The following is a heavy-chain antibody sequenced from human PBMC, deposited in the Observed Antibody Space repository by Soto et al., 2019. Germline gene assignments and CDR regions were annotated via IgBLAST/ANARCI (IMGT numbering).Heavy chain of an antibody. V-gene: IGHV3-30-3*01. CDR3: ARTTTVAGTPEFDY. CDR2: ISYDGSTK. J-gene: IGHJ4*02. D-gene: IGHD6-19*01. Sequence: QAPDKGLEWLALISYDGSTKYNADSVKGRFTVSRDNSNNTLYLQLSSLRPEDTAVYYCARTTTVAGTPEFDYWGQGTLVTVSS.